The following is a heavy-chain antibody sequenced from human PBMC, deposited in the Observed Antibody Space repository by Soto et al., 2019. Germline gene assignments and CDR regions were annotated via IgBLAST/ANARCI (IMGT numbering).Heavy chain of an antibody. J-gene: IGHJ3*02. CDR3: ARYCVYYYDSSGSNDAFDI. CDR1: GDSISNYY. V-gene: IGHV4-39*01. CDR2: IYYSGST. Sequence: SETLSLTCTVSGDSISNYYWSWIRQPPGKGLEWIGSIYYSGSTYYNPSLKSRVTISVDTSKNQFSLKLSSVTAADTAVYYCARYCVYYYDSSGSNDAFDIWGQGTMVTVSS. D-gene: IGHD3-22*01.